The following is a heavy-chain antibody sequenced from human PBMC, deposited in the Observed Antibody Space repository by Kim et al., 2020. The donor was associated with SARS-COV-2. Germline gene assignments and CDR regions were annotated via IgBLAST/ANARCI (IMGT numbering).Heavy chain of an antibody. D-gene: IGHD1-26*01. J-gene: IGHJ4*01. Sequence: SETLSLTCTVSGGYISTYYWSWIRQPPGKGLEWIGYVDNSGSTNYNPSLKRRVTISIDTSKIEFSLRLTSVTAADTAVYYCARTGRSWVGASYFFDHWG. V-gene: IGHV4-59*01. CDR3: ARTGRSWVGASYFFDH. CDR2: VDNSGST. CDR1: GGYISTYY.